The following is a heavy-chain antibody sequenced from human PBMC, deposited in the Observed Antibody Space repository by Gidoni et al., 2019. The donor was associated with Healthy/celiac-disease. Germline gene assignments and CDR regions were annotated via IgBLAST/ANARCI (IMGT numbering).Heavy chain of an antibody. D-gene: IGHD6-13*01. CDR2: ISGSGGST. J-gene: IGHJ4*02. V-gene: IGHV3-23*01. CDR3: ARRYSSSLQNFDY. Sequence: EVQLLESGGGLVQPGGSLRLSCAASGFPFSSYAMSWVRQAPGKGLEWVSAISGSGGSTYYAESVKGRFTISRDNSKNTLYLQMNGLRAEDTAVYYCARRYSSSLQNFDYWGQGTLVTVSS. CDR1: GFPFSSYA.